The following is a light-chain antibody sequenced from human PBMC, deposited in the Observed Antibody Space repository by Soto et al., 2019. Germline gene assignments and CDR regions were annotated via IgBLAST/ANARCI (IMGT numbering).Light chain of an antibody. V-gene: IGLV1-44*01. Sequence: QSVLTQPASASGTPGQRVTISCSGSSSNIGTNIVNWFQQLPGAAPKLLIYSNVERPSGVPDRFSGSKSGTSASLAISGLQSEDEAGYYCAAWDDSLNGLVVGGGTKLTVL. CDR1: SSNIGTNI. CDR3: AAWDDSLNGLV. CDR2: SNV. J-gene: IGLJ2*01.